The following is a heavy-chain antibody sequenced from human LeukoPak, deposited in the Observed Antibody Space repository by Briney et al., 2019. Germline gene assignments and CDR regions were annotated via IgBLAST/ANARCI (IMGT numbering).Heavy chain of an antibody. Sequence: ASVKVSCNASGYTFTSYGISWVRQAPGQGLEWMGWISAHNGNTNYAQKLQGRVTMTTDTSTSTAYMELRSLRSDDTAVYYCARVMYYDFWSGYYWAFDYWGQGTLVTVSS. D-gene: IGHD3-3*01. CDR3: ARVMYYDFWSGYYWAFDY. CDR2: ISAHNGNT. J-gene: IGHJ4*02. CDR1: GYTFTSYG. V-gene: IGHV1-18*01.